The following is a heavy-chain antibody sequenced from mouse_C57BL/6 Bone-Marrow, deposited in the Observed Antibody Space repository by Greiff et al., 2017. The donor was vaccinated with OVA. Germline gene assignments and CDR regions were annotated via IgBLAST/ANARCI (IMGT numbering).Heavy chain of an antibody. Sequence: QVQLQQSGAELARPGASVKLSCKASGYTFTSYGISWVKQRTGQGLEWIGEIYPRSGNTYYNEKFKGKATLTADKSSSTAYMELRSLTSDDSAVYFCARWGYYGSSIDYWGQGTTLTVSS. D-gene: IGHD1-1*01. CDR3: ARWGYYGSSIDY. CDR1: GYTFTSYG. CDR2: IYPRSGNT. J-gene: IGHJ2*01. V-gene: IGHV1-81*01.